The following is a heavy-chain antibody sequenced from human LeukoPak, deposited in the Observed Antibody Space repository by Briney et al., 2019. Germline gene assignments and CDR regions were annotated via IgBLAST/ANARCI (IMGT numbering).Heavy chain of an antibody. J-gene: IGHJ4*02. Sequence: ASVRVSCKASGYTFTDYYMHWVRQAPGQGLEWMGWNNPNSGATKYAPNFQGRVTMTRDTSISTAYMDLSRLTSDDTAVYYCARGLRGNYYDSSGYYPLWGQGTLVTVSS. CDR2: NNPNSGAT. D-gene: IGHD3-22*01. V-gene: IGHV1-2*02. CDR3: ARGLRGNYYDSSGYYPL. CDR1: GYTFTDYY.